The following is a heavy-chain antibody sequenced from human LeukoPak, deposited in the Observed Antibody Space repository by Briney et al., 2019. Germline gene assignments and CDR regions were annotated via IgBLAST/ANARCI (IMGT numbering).Heavy chain of an antibody. J-gene: IGHJ3*02. D-gene: IGHD3/OR15-3a*01. Sequence: PSETLSLTCTVSGGSISSGDYYWSWIRQPPGKGLEWIGYIYYSGSTYYNPSLKSRVTISVDTSKNQFSLKLSSVTAADTAVYFCARNPEGTGTLDIWGQGTMVTVSS. CDR2: IYYSGST. CDR3: ARNPEGTGTLDI. CDR1: GGSISSGDYY. V-gene: IGHV4-30-4*01.